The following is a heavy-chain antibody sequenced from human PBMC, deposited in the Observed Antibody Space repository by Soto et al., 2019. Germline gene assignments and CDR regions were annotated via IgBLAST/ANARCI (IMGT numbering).Heavy chain of an antibody. V-gene: IGHV3-11*06. D-gene: IGHD2-15*01. CDR3: ARPNTPYSGGSSGAFDI. CDR2: ISHDSDYT. Sequence: QVQLVESGGGLVKPGGSLRLSCAASGFTFSDYYMSWIRQAPGQGLEWVSYISHDSDYTNYADSVRGRFSISRDNAQKSLYLHISSLRAEDTALCYCARPNTPYSGGSSGAFDIWGQGTMVTVSS. CDR1: GFTFSDYY. J-gene: IGHJ3*02.